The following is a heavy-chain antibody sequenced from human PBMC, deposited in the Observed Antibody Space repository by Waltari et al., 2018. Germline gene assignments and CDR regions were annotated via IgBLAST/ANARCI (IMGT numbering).Heavy chain of an antibody. CDR3: ATPFYNWDDPLHS. CDR1: GSTFGNDA. V-gene: IGHV3-23*01. CDR2: ITVGDDT. J-gene: IGHJ4*02. D-gene: IGHD1-20*01. Sequence: EVQLLESGGDLVQPGGSLRLSCSASGSTFGNDAINWVRLAPGTGLEWVSAITVGDDTYYADSVKGRFTISRDTSKDTVHLQMNGLRAEDTAVYYCATPFYNWDDPLHSWGQGTLVTVSS.